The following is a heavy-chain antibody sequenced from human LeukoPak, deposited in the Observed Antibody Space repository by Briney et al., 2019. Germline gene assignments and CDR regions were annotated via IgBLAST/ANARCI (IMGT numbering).Heavy chain of an antibody. CDR3: ARRLSVVPAATNWFDP. CDR1: GGSISSSSYY. CDR2: IYYSGST. V-gene: IGHV4-39*01. J-gene: IGHJ5*02. D-gene: IGHD2-2*01. Sequence: SETLSLTCTVSGGSISSSSYYWGWIRQPPGKGLEWIGSIYYSGSTYYNPSHKSRVTISVDTSKNQFSLKLSSVTAADTAVYYCARRLSVVPAATNWFDPWGQGTLVTVSS.